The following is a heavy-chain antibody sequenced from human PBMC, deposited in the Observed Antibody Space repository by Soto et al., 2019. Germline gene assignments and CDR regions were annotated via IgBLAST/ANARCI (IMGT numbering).Heavy chain of an antibody. Sequence: QVQLVQSGAEVKKPGSSVKVSCKASGGTFSSYAISWVRQAPGQGLEWMGGIIPIFGTANYAQKFQGRVTITADESTSTAYMELSSLRSEDTAVYYCARQESRAVAGSYYYDGMDVWGQGTTVTVSS. D-gene: IGHD6-19*01. CDR1: GGTFSSYA. J-gene: IGHJ6*02. CDR3: ARQESRAVAGSYYYDGMDV. CDR2: IIPIFGTA. V-gene: IGHV1-69*01.